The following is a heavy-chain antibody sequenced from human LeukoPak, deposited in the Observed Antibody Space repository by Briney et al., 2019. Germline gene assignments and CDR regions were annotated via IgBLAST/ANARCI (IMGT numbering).Heavy chain of an antibody. CDR1: GFXFDDYA. J-gene: IGHJ3*02. CDR3: TKGGAAGSRAFDI. D-gene: IGHD1-26*01. CDR2: ISGDGGST. V-gene: IGHV3-43*02. Sequence: PGGSLRLSCAASGFXFDDYAMHWVRQAPGKGLQWVSLISGDGGSTYYADSVKGRFTISRDNSKNSLYLQMNSLRTEDTALYYCTKGGAAGSRAFDIWGQGTMVTVSS.